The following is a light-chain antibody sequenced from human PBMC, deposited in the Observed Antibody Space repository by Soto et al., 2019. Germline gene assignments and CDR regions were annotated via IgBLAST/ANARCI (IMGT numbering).Light chain of an antibody. Sequence: EIVLTQSPATLSLSPGERATLSCRASQSVGSHLGWYQQKPGQAPRLLIYDASNRATGIPDRFTGSGSGTEFTLTISSLEPEDFAVYYCQQRRDWLLTFGGGTKVEI. CDR1: QSVGSH. CDR3: QQRRDWLLT. J-gene: IGKJ4*01. CDR2: DAS. V-gene: IGKV3-11*01.